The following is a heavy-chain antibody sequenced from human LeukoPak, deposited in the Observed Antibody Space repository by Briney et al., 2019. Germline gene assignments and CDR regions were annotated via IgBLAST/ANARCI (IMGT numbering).Heavy chain of an antibody. CDR3: ARASLDSSGYNDNWFDP. D-gene: IGHD3-22*01. CDR2: INHSGST. Sequence: SETLSLACAVNGGSFSGYYWSWIRQPPGKGLEWIGEINHSGSTNYNPSLKSRVTISVDTSKNQFSLKLSSVTAADTAVYYCARASLDSSGYNDNWFDPWGQGTLVTVSS. CDR1: GGSFSGYY. J-gene: IGHJ5*02. V-gene: IGHV4-34*01.